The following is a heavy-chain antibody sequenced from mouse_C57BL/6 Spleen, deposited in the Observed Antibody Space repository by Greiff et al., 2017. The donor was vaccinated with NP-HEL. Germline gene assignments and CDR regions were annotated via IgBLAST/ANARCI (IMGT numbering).Heavy chain of an antibody. CDR3: ASPDYYGSSWDY. D-gene: IGHD1-1*01. CDR1: GYTFTDYY. V-gene: IGHV1-26*01. Sequence: VQLQQSGPELVKPGASVKISCKASGYTFTDYYMNWVKQSHGKSLEWIGDINPNNGGTSYNQKFKGKATLTVDKSSSTAYMELRSLTSEDSAVYYCASPDYYGSSWDYWGQGTTLTVSS. J-gene: IGHJ2*01. CDR2: INPNNGGT.